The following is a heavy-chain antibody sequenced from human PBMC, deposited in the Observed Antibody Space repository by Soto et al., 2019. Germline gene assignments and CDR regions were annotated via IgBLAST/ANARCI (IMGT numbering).Heavy chain of an antibody. J-gene: IGHJ4*02. V-gene: IGHV3-33*01. D-gene: IGHD3-16*02. CDR2: IWYDGSNK. Sequence: QVQLVESGGGVVQPGRSLRLSCAASGLTFSTYGMHWVRQAPGKGLEWVAAIWYDGSNKYYADSVKGRFTISRDNSKSPLYLQMNSLRAEDTAVYYCARESDRYYCDHWGQGTLVSVSS. CDR1: GLTFSTYG. CDR3: ARESDRYYCDH.